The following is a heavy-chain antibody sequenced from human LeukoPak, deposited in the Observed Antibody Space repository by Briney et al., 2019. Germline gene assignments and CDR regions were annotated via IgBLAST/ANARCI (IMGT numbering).Heavy chain of an antibody. CDR1: GGTFSSYA. CDR2: IIPIFGTA. CDR3: ARSSILVGATRYGAFDI. D-gene: IGHD1-26*01. V-gene: IGHV1-69*05. J-gene: IGHJ3*02. Sequence: PKASVKVSCKASGGTFSSYAISWLRHAPGQGLEWMGGIIPIFGTANYAQKFQGRDTISTDESTSTAYMELSSLRCEDTAVYYCARSSILVGATRYGAFDIWGQGTMVTVSS.